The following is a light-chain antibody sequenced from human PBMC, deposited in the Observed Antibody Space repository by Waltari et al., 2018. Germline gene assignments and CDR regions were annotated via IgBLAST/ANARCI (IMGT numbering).Light chain of an antibody. CDR1: SSNIGAGYD. V-gene: IGLV1-40*01. CDR3: QSCDDRLSGSRV. CDR2: GNN. Sequence: QSMLTQPPSVSGAPGRRVTISCTGSSSNIGAGYDVHWYQQFPQTAPNLLFAGNNKPPPGVPARFSASKSGASGSLAIAGRQAADEADYYCQSCDDRLSGSRVFGGGTKLTVL. J-gene: IGLJ3*02.